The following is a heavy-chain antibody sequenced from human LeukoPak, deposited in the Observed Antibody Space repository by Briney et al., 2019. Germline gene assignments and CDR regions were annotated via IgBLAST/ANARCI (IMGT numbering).Heavy chain of an antibody. J-gene: IGHJ2*01. D-gene: IGHD6-13*01. CDR2: IYYSGST. Sequence: SETLSLTCTVSGGSISSGDYYWSWIRRPPGKGLEWIGYIYYSGSTYYNPSLKSRVTISVDTSKNQFSLKLSSVTAADTAVYYCARVPRSYSSSWYRYWYFDLWGRGTLVTVSS. CDR3: ARVPRSYSSSWYRYWYFDL. V-gene: IGHV4-30-4*08. CDR1: GGSISSGDYY.